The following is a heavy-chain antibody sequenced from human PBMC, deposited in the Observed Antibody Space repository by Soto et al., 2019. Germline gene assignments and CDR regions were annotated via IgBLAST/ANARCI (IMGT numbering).Heavy chain of an antibody. CDR2: ISYDGSNK. CDR3: ARAIIPADYGDLALAEYYYGMDV. CDR1: GFTFSSYA. J-gene: IGHJ6*02. Sequence: QVQLVESGGGVVQPGRSLRLSCAASGFTFSSYAMHWVRQAPGKGLEWVAVISYDGSNKYYADSVKGRFTISRDNSKNTLYLQMNSLRAEDTAVYYCARAIIPADYGDLALAEYYYGMDVWGQGTTVTVSS. D-gene: IGHD4-17*01. V-gene: IGHV3-30-3*01.